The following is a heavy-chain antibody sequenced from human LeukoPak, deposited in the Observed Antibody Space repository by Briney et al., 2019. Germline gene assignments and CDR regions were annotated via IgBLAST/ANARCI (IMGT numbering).Heavy chain of an antibody. J-gene: IGHJ6*02. CDR1: GGSMSSYY. CDR2: IFYSGST. CDR3: ARTLDFTTTSCSYGMDV. D-gene: IGHD2-2*01. V-gene: IGHV4-59*08. Sequence: SSETLPLTCAVSGGSMSSYYWSWVRQPPGKGLEWIGYIFYSGSTNYNPSLKSRVTISVDTSKNQFSLRLSSVTAADTAVYYCARTLDFTTTSCSYGMDVWGQGTTVTVPS.